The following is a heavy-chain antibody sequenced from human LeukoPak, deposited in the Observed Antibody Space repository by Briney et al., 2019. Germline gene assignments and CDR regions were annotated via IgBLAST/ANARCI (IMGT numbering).Heavy chain of an antibody. CDR2: ISSSSGDI. Sequence: GGSLRLSCAASGFSFSTYSMNWVRRAPGKGPEWVSSISSSSGDIYYGDSVEGRFTISRDNAKNSLYLQMNSLRVEDTAVYFCTVDTDYFEGLGFPRPALNDYWGQGTLVTVSS. CDR3: TVDTDYFEGLGFPRPALNDY. J-gene: IGHJ4*02. V-gene: IGHV3-21*01. D-gene: IGHD3-22*01. CDR1: GFSFSTYS.